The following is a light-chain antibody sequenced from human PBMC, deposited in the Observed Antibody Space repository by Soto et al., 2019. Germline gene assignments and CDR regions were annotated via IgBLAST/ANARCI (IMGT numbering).Light chain of an antibody. CDR2: DAV. V-gene: IGKV3-20*01. CDR3: QQYDRSPWT. CDR1: QSLSSNY. Sequence: IVLTQSPGTLSLSPGERATLSCRASQSLSSNYLAWYQQKSGQAPRLLIYDAVTRATGIPDRFSVSGSGTDFTLTITRLEPEDSAVYYGQQYDRSPWTFGQGTKVDIK. J-gene: IGKJ1*01.